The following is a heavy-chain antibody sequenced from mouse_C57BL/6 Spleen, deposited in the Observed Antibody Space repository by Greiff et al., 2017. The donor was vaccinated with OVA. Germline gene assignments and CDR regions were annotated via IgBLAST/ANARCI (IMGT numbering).Heavy chain of an antibody. CDR1: GYTFTDYY. J-gene: IGHJ3*01. D-gene: IGHD2-4*01. CDR2: INPNNGGT. V-gene: IGHV1-26*01. Sequence: VQLQQSGPELVKPGASVKISCKASGYTFTDYYMNWVKQSHGKSLEWIGDINPNNGGTSYNQKFKGKATLTVDKSSSTAYMELRSLTSEDSAVYYCASGGITRAWFAYWGQGTLVTVSA. CDR3: ASGGITRAWFAY.